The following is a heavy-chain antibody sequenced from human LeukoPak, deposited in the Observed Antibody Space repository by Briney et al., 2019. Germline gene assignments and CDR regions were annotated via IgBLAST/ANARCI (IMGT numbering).Heavy chain of an antibody. J-gene: IGHJ4*02. CDR2: IYPRGST. Sequence: PSETLSLTCAVSGGSITSGSYSWSWIRQPPGKGLEWIGYIYPRGSTYYNPSLKSRVILSLDKSANQFSLNLSSVTAADTAVYYCARFSPRAMGNYLDFWGQGTLVTVSS. CDR3: ARFSPRAMGNYLDF. CDR1: GGSITSGSYS. D-gene: IGHD7-27*01. V-gene: IGHV4-30-2*01.